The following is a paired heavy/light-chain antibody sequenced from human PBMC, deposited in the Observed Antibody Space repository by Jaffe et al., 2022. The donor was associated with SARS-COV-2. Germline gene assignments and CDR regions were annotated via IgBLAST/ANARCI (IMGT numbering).Light chain of an antibody. Sequence: QSVLTQPPSASGTPGQRVTISCSGSSSNIGSNTVNWYQQFPETAPKLLIYNNNQRPSGVPDRFSGSKSGTSASLAISGLQSEDEADYYCAAWDDSLNGVFGGGTKLTVL. CDR2: NNN. CDR3: AAWDDSLNGV. V-gene: IGLV1-44*01. CDR1: SSNIGSNT. J-gene: IGLJ2*01.
Heavy chain of an antibody. CDR3: ARVPYYDSSGYYFKKIYYFDY. V-gene: IGHV4-61*01. CDR1: GGSVSSDSYY. Sequence: QVQLQESGPGLVKPSETLSLTCSVSGGSVSSDSYYWSWIRQPPGKGLEWIGYIYYSGSANYNPSLKSRVTISIDTSKNQFSLKLSSVTAADTAVYYCARVPYYDSSGYYFKKIYYFDYWGQGTLVTVSS. J-gene: IGHJ4*02. CDR2: IYYSGSA. D-gene: IGHD3-22*01.